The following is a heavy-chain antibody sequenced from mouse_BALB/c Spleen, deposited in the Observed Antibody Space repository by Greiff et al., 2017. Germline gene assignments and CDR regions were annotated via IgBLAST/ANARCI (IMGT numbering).Heavy chain of an antibody. CDR2: ISTYYGDA. D-gene: IGHD2-10*02. CDR1: GYTFTDYA. J-gene: IGHJ4*01. CDR3: ARTSLYGNPMGYAMDY. Sequence: VQVVESGAELVRPGVSVKISCKGSGYTFTDYAMHWVKQSHAKSLEWIGVISTYYGDASYNQKFKGKATMTVDKSSSTAYMELARLTSEDSAIYYCARTSLYGNPMGYAMDYWGQGTSVTVSS. V-gene: IGHV1S137*01.